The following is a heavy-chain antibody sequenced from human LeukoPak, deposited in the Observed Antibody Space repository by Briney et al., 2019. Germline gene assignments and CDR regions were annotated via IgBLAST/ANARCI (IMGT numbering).Heavy chain of an antibody. Sequence: GGSLRLSCAASGFRVSNYAMSWVRLAPGKGLEWVANIKHNGDELNYVDSVEDRFTISRDNAKNSLYLHMTSLRAEDTAVYYCARELRTFDSWGQGTLVTVSS. V-gene: IGHV3-7*01. CDR1: GFRVSNYA. D-gene: IGHD3-16*01. CDR2: IKHNGDEL. CDR3: ARELRTFDS. J-gene: IGHJ4*02.